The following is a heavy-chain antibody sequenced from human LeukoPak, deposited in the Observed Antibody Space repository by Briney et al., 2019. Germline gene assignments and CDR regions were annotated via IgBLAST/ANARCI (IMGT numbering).Heavy chain of an antibody. D-gene: IGHD1-26*01. CDR3: ARYIVSYPHDAFDI. CDR1: GGSISSYY. Sequence: PSETLSLTCTVSGGSISSYYWSWIRRPPGKGLEWTGYIYYSGSTSYNPSLKSRVTISVDTSKKQFSLKLSSVTAADTAFYYCARYIVSYPHDAFDIWGQGTMVTVSS. CDR2: IYYSGST. V-gene: IGHV4-59*01. J-gene: IGHJ3*02.